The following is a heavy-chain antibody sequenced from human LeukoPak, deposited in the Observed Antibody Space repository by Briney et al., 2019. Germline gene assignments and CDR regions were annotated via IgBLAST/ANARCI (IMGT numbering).Heavy chain of an antibody. CDR1: GFTFRSHA. D-gene: IGHD5/OR15-5a*01. V-gene: IGHV3-23*01. CDR3: AKGPTVSTFGY. Sequence: GGSLRLSCAASGFTFRSHAMHWVRQAPGKGLEWVSGISAGATTTYYADSVKGHFTISRDNSKNTLYLQMNSLGVEDTAMYYCAKGPTVSTFGYWGRGTLVTVSS. CDR2: ISAGATTT. J-gene: IGHJ4*02.